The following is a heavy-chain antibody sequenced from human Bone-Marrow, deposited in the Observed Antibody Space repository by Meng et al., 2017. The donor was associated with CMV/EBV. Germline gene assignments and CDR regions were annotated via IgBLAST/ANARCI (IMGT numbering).Heavy chain of an antibody. CDR2: IYYSGS. D-gene: IGHD6-19*01. CDR1: GDSISSYY. CDR3: ARSGYSGGWYEIDY. J-gene: IGHJ4*02. Sequence: SETLSLTCTVSGDSISSYYWSWIRQPPGKGLEWIGNIYYSGSNYNPSLKSRVTISIDASKSQFSLKLTSVTAADTAFYYCARSGYSGGWYEIDYWGQGKLVTVSS. V-gene: IGHV4-59*01.